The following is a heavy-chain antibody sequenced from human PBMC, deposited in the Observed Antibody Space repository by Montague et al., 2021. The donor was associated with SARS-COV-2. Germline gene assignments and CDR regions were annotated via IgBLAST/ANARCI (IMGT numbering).Heavy chain of an antibody. CDR3: ARGHQGVAMIVVVMIGAEYYFDY. V-gene: IGHV4-34*01. Sequence: SETLSLTCAVYGGSFNDYYWSWIRQPPGKGLEWIGEINHGGSTNYSPSPKSRVTISADTSKNQFSLKLKSVTAADTANYYCARGHQGVAMIVVVMIGAEYYFDYWGQGSLVTVSS. CDR1: GGSFNDYY. D-gene: IGHD3-22*01. J-gene: IGHJ4*02. CDR2: INHGGST.